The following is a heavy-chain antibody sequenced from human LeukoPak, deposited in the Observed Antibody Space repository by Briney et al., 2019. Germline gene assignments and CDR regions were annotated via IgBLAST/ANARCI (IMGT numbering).Heavy chain of an antibody. Sequence: GGSLRLSCVASGFTFSSFAMTWVRQAPGKGLEWVSSISTGSRYISYAHSLEGRFTISRGNAKKSLHLQMNSLRPEDTAIYYCARDLTPIEGAGIGEDAFGLWGQGTMVTVSS. CDR1: GFTFSSFA. J-gene: IGHJ3*01. CDR2: ISTGSRYI. V-gene: IGHV3-21*01. CDR3: ARDLTPIEGAGIGEDAFGL. D-gene: IGHD6-13*01.